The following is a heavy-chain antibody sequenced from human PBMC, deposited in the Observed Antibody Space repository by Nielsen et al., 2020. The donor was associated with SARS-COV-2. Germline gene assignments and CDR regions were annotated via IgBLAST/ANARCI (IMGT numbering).Heavy chain of an antibody. CDR1: GGSIRNTY. V-gene: IGHV4-59*08. CDR2: SDHSWRI. Sequence: SKTLSLPCAVSGGSIRNTYWGWIPQPPGKRLEWIAYSDHSWRINYNPSLQSRATISADTSKDQISLKLRSVTAADTAVYYCARLPAGTVSFDIWGQGTMVTVS. J-gene: IGHJ3*02. CDR3: ARLPAGTVSFDI. D-gene: IGHD2-2*01.